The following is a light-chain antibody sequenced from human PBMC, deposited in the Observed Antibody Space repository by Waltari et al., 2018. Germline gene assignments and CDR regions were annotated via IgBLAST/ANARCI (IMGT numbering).Light chain of an antibody. CDR2: DVS. CDR3: SSYSTSTALDV. J-gene: IGLJ1*01. Sequence: QSALAQPASVSGSPGQSITISCSGTNSDVGDYNSVSWYQQFPGKAPQLLMYDVSRRPSGISNRFSGSKSGSTASLTISGLQAEDEADYYCSSYSTSTALDVFGTGTKVTVL. V-gene: IGLV2-14*03. CDR1: NSDVGDYNS.